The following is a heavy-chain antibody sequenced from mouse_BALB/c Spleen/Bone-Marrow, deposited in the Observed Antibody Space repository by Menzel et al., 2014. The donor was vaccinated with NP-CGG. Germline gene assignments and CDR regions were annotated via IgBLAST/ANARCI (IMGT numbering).Heavy chain of an antibody. V-gene: IGHV3-2*02. Sequence: VQLQQSGPGLVKPSQSLSLTCTVTGYSITSDYAWNWIRQFPGNKLEWMGYITYSGSTSYNPSLKSRISITRDTSKNQFFLHLNSVTTEDTATYYCARGLGRGAMDYWGQGTSVTVSS. CDR1: GYSITSDYA. CDR3: ARGLGRGAMDY. J-gene: IGHJ4*01. CDR2: ITYSGST. D-gene: IGHD4-1*01.